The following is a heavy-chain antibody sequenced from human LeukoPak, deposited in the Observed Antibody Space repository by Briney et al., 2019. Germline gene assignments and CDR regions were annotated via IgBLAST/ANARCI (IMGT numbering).Heavy chain of an antibody. J-gene: IGHJ4*02. V-gene: IGHV3-23*01. D-gene: IGHD3-10*01. Sequence: PGGSLRLSCAASGFTFSFAAMTWVRQAPGKGLEWVSAISGSGGSAYYADSVKGRFTISRDNSKNTLYLQMNSLRAEDTAVYYCAKTVSGSYSYQGGDYWGQGTLVTVSS. CDR1: GFTFSFAA. CDR3: AKTVSGSYSYQGGDY. CDR2: ISGSGGSA.